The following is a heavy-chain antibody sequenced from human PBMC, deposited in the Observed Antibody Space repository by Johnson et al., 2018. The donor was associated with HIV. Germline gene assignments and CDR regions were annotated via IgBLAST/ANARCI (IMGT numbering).Heavy chain of an antibody. V-gene: IGHV3-30*04. Sequence: QVQLVESGGGVVQPGRSLRLSCAASGFTFSSYAMHWVRQAPGKGLEWVAVISYDGSNKYYADSVKGRFTISRDNSKNTLYLQMNSLRAEDTAGYYCARGGQLLLWDAFDIWGQGTMVTVSS. CDR1: GFTFSSYA. CDR2: ISYDGSNK. J-gene: IGHJ3*02. D-gene: IGHD2-2*01. CDR3: ARGGQLLLWDAFDI.